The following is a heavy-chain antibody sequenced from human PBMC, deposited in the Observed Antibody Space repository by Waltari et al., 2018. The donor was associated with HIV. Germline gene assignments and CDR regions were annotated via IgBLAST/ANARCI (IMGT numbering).Heavy chain of an antibody. Sequence: QVQIQQWGAGLLTPSKTLSLTGAVYGVSLRATFWAWFRKSTDKGLEWIGENDRNGETNYLPSLKTRLTISLDMSKNQFSLNLKSATAADTAVYYCARGLTSCPLFRSYDSWGQGTQVTVSS. CDR2: NDRNGET. J-gene: IGHJ4*02. V-gene: IGHV4-34*01. CDR3: ARGLTSCPLFRSYDS. CDR1: GVSLRATF. D-gene: IGHD3-10*01.